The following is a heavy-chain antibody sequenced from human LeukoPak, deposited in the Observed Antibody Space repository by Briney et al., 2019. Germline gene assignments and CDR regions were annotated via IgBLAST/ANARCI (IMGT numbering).Heavy chain of an antibody. CDR2: INHSGST. V-gene: IGHV4-34*01. J-gene: IGHJ4*02. D-gene: IGHD3-10*01. CDR3: ARAKSKRGSYGGRFDY. Sequence: SETLSLTCAVYGGSFSGYYWSWIRQPPGKGLEWIGEINHSGSTNYNPSLKSRVTISVDTSKNQFSLKLSSVTAADTAVYYCARAKSKRGSYGGRFDYWGQGTLVTVSS. CDR1: GGSFSGYY.